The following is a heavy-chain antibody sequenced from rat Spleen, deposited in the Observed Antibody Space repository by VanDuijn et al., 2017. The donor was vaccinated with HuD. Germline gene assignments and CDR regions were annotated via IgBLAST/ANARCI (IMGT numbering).Heavy chain of an antibody. CDR2: MWSDGDT. V-gene: IGHV2-32*01. CDR3: ARERGVRVYPFDY. J-gene: IGHJ2*01. Sequence: QVQLKESGPGLVQPSQTLSLTCTVSGFSLTSYHVHWVRQPPGQGLEWKGVMWSDGDTSYNSALKSRLSISRDPSKSQVFLKMSSLQTEDTATYYCARERGVRVYPFDYWGQGVMVTVSS. D-gene: IGHD1-4*01. CDR1: GFSLTSYH.